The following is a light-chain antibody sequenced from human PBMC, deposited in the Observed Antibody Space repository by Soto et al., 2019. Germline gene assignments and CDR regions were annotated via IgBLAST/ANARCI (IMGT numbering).Light chain of an antibody. Sequence: EIVMTQSPATLSVSPGERATLSCRASQSVSSDLAWYQQKPGQAPRLLIYGASTRATGIPARFSGSGSGTEFTLTISRLQSEDFALYYCQDFNNWPWTFGQGTKVEIK. CDR1: QSVSSD. CDR3: QDFNNWPWT. J-gene: IGKJ1*01. V-gene: IGKV3-15*01. CDR2: GAS.